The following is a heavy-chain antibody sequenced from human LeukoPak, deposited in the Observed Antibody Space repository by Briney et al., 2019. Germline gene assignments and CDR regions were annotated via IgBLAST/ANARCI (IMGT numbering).Heavy chain of an antibody. V-gene: IGHV3-23*01. CDR3: AKWGDYDVLTGYYVPDY. CDR2: ILGSGGST. J-gene: IGHJ4*02. Sequence: QPGASLRLSCAASGFTFSNYAMSWVRQAPGKGLEWVSAILGSGGSTYYADSVKGRFTVSRDNSKSTIYLQMNSLRAEDTALYYCAKWGDYDVLTGYYVPDYWGQGTLVTVSS. CDR1: GFTFSNYA. D-gene: IGHD3-9*01.